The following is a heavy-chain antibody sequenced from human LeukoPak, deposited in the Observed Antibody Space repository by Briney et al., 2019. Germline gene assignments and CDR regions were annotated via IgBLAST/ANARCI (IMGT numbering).Heavy chain of an antibody. CDR1: GFTFSSYV. D-gene: IGHD2-21*02. CDR3: AKGARCGGDCFPYFDY. V-gene: IGHV3-23*01. CDR2: ISSSGGNT. J-gene: IGHJ4*02. Sequence: PGGSLRLSCTASGFTFSSYVTIWVRQAPGKGLGWVSAISSSGGNTNYADSVKGRFTISRDNSKNTLYLQMDSLRDDDTAVYYCAKGARCGGDCFPYFDYWGQGTLVTVSS.